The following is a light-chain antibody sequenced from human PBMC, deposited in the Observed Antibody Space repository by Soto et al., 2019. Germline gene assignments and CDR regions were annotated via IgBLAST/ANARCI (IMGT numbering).Light chain of an antibody. CDR3: QSYDSSLSGWV. J-gene: IGLJ3*02. Sequence: QAVVTQPPSVSGAPGQRVTFSCTGSRSNIGAGYDVHWYQHLPGTAPKLLIYGNSNRPSGVPDRFSGSKSGTSASLAITGLQAEDEADYYCQSYDSSLSGWVFGGGTKLTVL. CDR2: GNS. CDR1: RSNIGAGYD. V-gene: IGLV1-40*01.